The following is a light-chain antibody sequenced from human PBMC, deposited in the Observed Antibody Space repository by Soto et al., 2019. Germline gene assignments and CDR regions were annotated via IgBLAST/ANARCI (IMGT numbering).Light chain of an antibody. J-gene: IGKJ4*01. V-gene: IGKV3-20*01. CDR3: EQYCSSLT. CDR1: QSVSSSH. Sequence: DIVLTQSPGTLSLAPGERATLSCMASQSVSSSHLASYQQNPGEAPSLFIYGASSRATVIPDRFSGSGSVPGVTLTISRLQPEDFAVYYCEQYCSSLTFGGGTKVASK. CDR2: GAS.